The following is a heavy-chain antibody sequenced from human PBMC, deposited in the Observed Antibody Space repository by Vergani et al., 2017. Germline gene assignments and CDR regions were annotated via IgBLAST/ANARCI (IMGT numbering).Heavy chain of an antibody. V-gene: IGHV6-1*01. CDR3: ARHRSYLDQ. CDR2: TYYRSKWYN. CDR1: GDSISSSSAA. D-gene: IGHD1-14*01. J-gene: IGHJ4*02. Sequence: QVLLQQSGPGLVKPSQTLSLTCAISGDSISSSSAAWYWIRQSPSRGLEWLGRTYYRSKWYNDYAVSVTSRITINPDTSKNQVSLHLKSVTPEDTAVYYCARHRSYLDQWGQGTLVTVSS.